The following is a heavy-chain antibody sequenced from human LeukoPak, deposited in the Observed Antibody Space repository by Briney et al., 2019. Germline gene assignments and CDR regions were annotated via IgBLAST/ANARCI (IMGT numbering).Heavy chain of an antibody. CDR1: GGSISSSSYY. V-gene: IGHV4-39*07. D-gene: IGHD6-19*01. Sequence: SETLSLTCTVSGGSISSSSYYWGWIRQPPGKGLGWIGSIYYSGTTYYNPSLKSRVTISVDTSKNQFSLKLSSVTAADTAVYYCARGEEQWLGDAFDIWGQGTMVTVSS. CDR2: IYYSGTT. CDR3: ARGEEQWLGDAFDI. J-gene: IGHJ3*02.